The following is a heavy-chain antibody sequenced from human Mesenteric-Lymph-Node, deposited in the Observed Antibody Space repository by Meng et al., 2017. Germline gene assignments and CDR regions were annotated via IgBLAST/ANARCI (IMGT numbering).Heavy chain of an antibody. CDR2: VYHNVVT. V-gene: IGHV4-34*02. Sequence: QVQLKQWGAEVLKPSETLSLTCAVYGGSLSGYYWSWIRQPPGKGLEWMGEVYHNVVTKYSPSLRSRVVISIDTSKNQFSLNLRSVSAADTAMYYCARGGATPMIIKYWGPGTLVTVSS. J-gene: IGHJ4*02. CDR1: GGSLSGYY. D-gene: IGHD3-10*01. CDR3: ARGGATPMIIKY.